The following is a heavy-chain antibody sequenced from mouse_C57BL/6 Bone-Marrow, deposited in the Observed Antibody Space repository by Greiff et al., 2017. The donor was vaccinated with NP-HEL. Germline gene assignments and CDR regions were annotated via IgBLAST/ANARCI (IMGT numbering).Heavy chain of an antibody. CDR1: GFTFSNYW. J-gene: IGHJ2*01. Sequence: EVQGVESGGGLVQPGGSMKLSCVASGFTFSNYWMNWVRQSPEKGLEWVAQIRLKSDNYATHYAESVKGRFTISRDDSKSSVYLQMNNLRAEDTGIYYCTGNKIYYDYEDYWGQGTTLTVSS. V-gene: IGHV6-3*01. CDR2: IRLKSDNYAT. D-gene: IGHD2-4*01. CDR3: TGNKIYYDYEDY.